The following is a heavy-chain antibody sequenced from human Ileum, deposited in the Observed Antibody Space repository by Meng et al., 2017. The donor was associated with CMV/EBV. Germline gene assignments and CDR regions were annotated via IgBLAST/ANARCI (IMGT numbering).Heavy chain of an antibody. J-gene: IGHJ4*02. CDR1: GYKFTTYG. CDR2: INTSTGNP. CDR3: TRGDGAHSAKFDH. D-gene: IGHD5-24*01. Sequence: CKTSGYKFTTYGINWVREAPGQRLEWMGWINTSTGNPVYAPDFTGRFVFSLDTSVSTAYLQISGLRAGDTAVYYCTRGDGAHSAKFDHWGQGTLVTVSS. V-gene: IGHV7-4-1*02.